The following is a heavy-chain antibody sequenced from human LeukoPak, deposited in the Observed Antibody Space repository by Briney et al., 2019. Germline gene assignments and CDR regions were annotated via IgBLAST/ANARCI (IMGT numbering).Heavy chain of an antibody. CDR3: ASSFGVVIIDY. D-gene: IGHD3-3*01. Sequence: GGSLRLSCAASGFTFSSYSMNWVRQAPGKGLEWVSSISSSSSYIYYADSVKGRITISRDNAKNSLYLQMNSLRAEDTAVYYCASSFGVVIIDYWGQGTLVTVSS. V-gene: IGHV3-21*01. CDR2: ISSSSSYI. J-gene: IGHJ4*02. CDR1: GFTFSSYS.